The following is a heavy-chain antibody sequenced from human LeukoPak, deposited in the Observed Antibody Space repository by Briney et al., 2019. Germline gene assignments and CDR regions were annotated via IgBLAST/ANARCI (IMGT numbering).Heavy chain of an antibody. CDR3: ARSTLMSGYIQHFDY. CDR2: IRYDGSNK. V-gene: IGHV3-30*02. J-gene: IGHJ4*02. Sequence: GGSLRLSCAASGFTFSSYGMHWVRQAPGKGLEWVAFIRYDGSNKYYADSVKGRFTISRDNSKNTLYLQMNSLRAEDTAVYYCARSTLMSGYIQHFDYWGQGTLVTVSS. CDR1: GFTFSSYG. D-gene: IGHD5-12*01.